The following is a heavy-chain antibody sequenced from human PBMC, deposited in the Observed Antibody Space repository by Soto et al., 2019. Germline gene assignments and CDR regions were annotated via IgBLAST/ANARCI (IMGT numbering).Heavy chain of an antibody. Sequence: GGSLRLSCAASGFTFSSYGMHWVRQAPGKGLEWVAVIWYDGSNKYYADSVKGRFTISRDNSKNTLYLQMNSLRAEDTAVYYCARDTQLGIVATIIDYWGQGTLVTVSS. CDR2: IWYDGSNK. J-gene: IGHJ4*02. V-gene: IGHV3-33*01. CDR1: GFTFSSYG. D-gene: IGHD5-12*01. CDR3: ARDTQLGIVATIIDY.